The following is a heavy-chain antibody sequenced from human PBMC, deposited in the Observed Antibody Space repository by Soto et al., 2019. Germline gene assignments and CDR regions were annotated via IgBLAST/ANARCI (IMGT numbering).Heavy chain of an antibody. CDR2: FDPEDGET. CDR3: ATDQVSVTSPARGYYGMDV. V-gene: IGHV1-24*01. Sequence: GASVKVSCKVSGYTLTELSMHWVRQAPGKGLEWMGGFDPEDGETIYAQKFQGRVTMTEDTSTDTAYMELSSLRSEDTAVYYCATDQVSVTSPARGYYGMDVWGQGTTVTVSS. J-gene: IGHJ6*02. CDR1: GYTLTELS. D-gene: IGHD4-4*01.